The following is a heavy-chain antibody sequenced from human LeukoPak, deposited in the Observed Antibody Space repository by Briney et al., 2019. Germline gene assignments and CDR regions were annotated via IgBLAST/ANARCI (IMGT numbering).Heavy chain of an antibody. CDR2: IEPDGSEK. Sequence: PGGSLRLSCAASGFTFSSYWMNWVRQAPGKGLEWVANIEPDGSEKYYVHSVKGRFTISRDNSKNTLYLQMNSLRAEDTAVYYCAKLGIVVVPAAIALYFDYWGQGTLVTVSS. CDR3: AKLGIVVVPAAIALYFDY. J-gene: IGHJ4*02. D-gene: IGHD2-2*03. CDR1: GFTFSSYW. V-gene: IGHV3-7*03.